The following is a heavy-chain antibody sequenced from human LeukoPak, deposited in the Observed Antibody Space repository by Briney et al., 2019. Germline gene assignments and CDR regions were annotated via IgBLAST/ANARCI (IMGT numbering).Heavy chain of an antibody. V-gene: IGHV3-48*02. CDR2: ISSSSSTI. D-gene: IGHD5-18*01. CDR3: VRGYSDGLVDY. J-gene: IGHJ4*02. Sequence: PGGSLRLSCAASGFTLSSYEMAWVRQAPRKGLEWVSYISSSSSTIYYADSVKGRFTISRDNAKNSVYLQMKSLRDEDTAVYYCVRGYSDGLVDYWGQGTLVTVSS. CDR1: GFTLSSYE.